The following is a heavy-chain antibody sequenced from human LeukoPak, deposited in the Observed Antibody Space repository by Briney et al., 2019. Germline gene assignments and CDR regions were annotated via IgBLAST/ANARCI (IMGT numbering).Heavy chain of an antibody. J-gene: IGHJ4*02. V-gene: IGHV3-20*04. CDR3: AKFLPTHIVVANYYFDY. CDR1: GFTFDDYG. CDR2: INWNGGST. D-gene: IGHD2-21*01. Sequence: GGSLRLSCAASGFTFDDYGMSWVRQAPGKGLEWVSGINWNGGSTGYADSVKGRFTISRDNSKNTLYLQMNSLRAEDTAVYYCAKFLPTHIVVANYYFDYWGQGTLVTVSS.